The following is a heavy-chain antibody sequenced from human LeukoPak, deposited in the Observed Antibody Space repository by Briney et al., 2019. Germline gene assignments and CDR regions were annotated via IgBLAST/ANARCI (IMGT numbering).Heavy chain of an antibody. CDR2: IYTSGST. J-gene: IGHJ6*02. D-gene: IGHD3-22*01. CDR3: ARGYPSGSYYYGMDV. Sequence: SETLSLTCTVSGGSISSYYWSWIRQPAGKGLEWIGRIYTSGSTNYNPSLESRVTISVDTSKNQFSLKLSSVTAADTAVYYCARGYPSGSYYYGMDVWGQGTTVTVSS. CDR1: GGSISSYY. V-gene: IGHV4-4*07.